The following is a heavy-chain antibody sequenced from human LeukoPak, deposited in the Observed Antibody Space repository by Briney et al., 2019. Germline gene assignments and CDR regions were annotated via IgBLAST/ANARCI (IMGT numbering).Heavy chain of an antibody. V-gene: IGHV1-46*01. J-gene: IGHJ4*02. CDR1: GYTFTSYY. D-gene: IGHD3-10*01. CDR3: TVVNYGSGSYPLGY. CDR2: INPSGGST. Sequence: ASVTDSCKASGYTFTSYYMHWVRQAPGQGLEWMGIINPSGGSTSYAQKFQGRVTMTRDMSTSTVYMELSSLRSEDTAVYYCTVVNYGSGSYPLGYWGQGTLVTVSS.